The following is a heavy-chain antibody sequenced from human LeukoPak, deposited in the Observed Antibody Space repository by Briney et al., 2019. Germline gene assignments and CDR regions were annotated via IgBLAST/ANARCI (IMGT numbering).Heavy chain of an antibody. CDR2: MNPNSGNT. V-gene: IGHV1-8*01. Sequence: APVKVSCKASGYTFTSYDINWVRQATGQGLEWMGWMNPNSGNTGYAQKFQGRVTMTRNTSISTAYMELSSLRSEDTAVYYCARPLSSYYYYGMDVWGQGTTVTVSS. D-gene: IGHD2-2*01. J-gene: IGHJ6*02. CDR1: GYTFTSYD. CDR3: ARPLSSYYYYGMDV.